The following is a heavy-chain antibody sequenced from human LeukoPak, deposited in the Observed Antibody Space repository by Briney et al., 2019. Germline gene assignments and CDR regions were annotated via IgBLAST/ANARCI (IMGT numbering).Heavy chain of an antibody. Sequence: PSETLSLTCTVSGGSVSSYYWNWIRQPPGKGLEWIGYIYYSGSTNYNPSLKSRVTISLDTSKNQFSLNLTSVTAADTAVYYCARFTPQGYGWGGYNRFDPWGQGTLVTVSS. CDR2: IYYSGST. V-gene: IGHV4-59*02. J-gene: IGHJ5*02. CDR1: GGSVSSYY. D-gene: IGHD3-16*01. CDR3: ARFTPQGYGWGGYNRFDP.